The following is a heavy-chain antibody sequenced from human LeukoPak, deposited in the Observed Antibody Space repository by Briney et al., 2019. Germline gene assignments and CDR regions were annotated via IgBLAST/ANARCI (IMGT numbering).Heavy chain of an antibody. CDR2: INSDGSST. CDR1: GFTFSSYW. J-gene: IGHJ4*02. V-gene: IGHV3-74*01. Sequence: PGGSLRLSCAASGFTFSSYWMHWVRQSPGKGLVWVSGINSDGSSTSYADSVKGRFTISRDNAKNTVYLQMNSLRAEDTAVYHCATSRTFDYWGQGILVTVSS. CDR3: ATSRTFDY.